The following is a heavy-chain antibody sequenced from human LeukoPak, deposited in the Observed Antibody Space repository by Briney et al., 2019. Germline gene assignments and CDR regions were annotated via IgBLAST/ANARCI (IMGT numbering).Heavy chain of an antibody. D-gene: IGHD5-12*01. V-gene: IGHV1-2*02. CDR2: INPNSGGT. Sequence: ASVKVSCKASGYTFTGYYMHWVRQAPGQGLEWMGWINPNSGGTNYAQKFQGRVTMIRDTSISTAYMELSRLRSDDTAVYYCASGYSRREIYGMDVWGQGTTVTVSS. CDR1: GYTFTGYY. CDR3: ASGYSRREIYGMDV. J-gene: IGHJ6*02.